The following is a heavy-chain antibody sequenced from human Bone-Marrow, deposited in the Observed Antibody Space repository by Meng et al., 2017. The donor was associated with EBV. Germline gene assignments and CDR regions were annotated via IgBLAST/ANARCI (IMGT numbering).Heavy chain of an antibody. D-gene: IGHD3-10*01. CDR3: ASPMVQGVT. V-gene: IGHV3-74*01. CDR1: GFTFSSYW. Sequence: EGQLEDSGGGFVTPGVSMAPACAASGFTFSSYWMHWGRQAPGKGLVWVSRFNSDGSSTSYADSVKARFTISRDNAKNTLYLQMNSLSAEDTAVYYCASPMVQGVTWGQGTLVTVSS. J-gene: IGHJ5*02. CDR2: FNSDGSST.